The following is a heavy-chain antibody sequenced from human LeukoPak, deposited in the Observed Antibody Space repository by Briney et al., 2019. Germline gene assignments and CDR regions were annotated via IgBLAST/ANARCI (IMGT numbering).Heavy chain of an antibody. J-gene: IGHJ6*03. CDR3: ARDLTDHSYGRDSYYYMDV. CDR1: GYTFSIYG. CDR2: ISDFNSNT. Sequence: GASVKVSFKASGYTFSIYGISWVRQAPGQGLELMGWISDFNSNTNYAHKLQSRVTMTTDTSTSTAYMQLSSLRSEATAVYYCARDLTDHSYGRDSYYYMDVWGKGTPVTISS. D-gene: IGHD3-10*01. V-gene: IGHV1-18*01.